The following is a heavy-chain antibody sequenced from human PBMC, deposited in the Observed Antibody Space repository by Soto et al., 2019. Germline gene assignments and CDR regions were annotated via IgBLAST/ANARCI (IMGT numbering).Heavy chain of an antibody. Sequence: SSVTVSCKSCGGAFSSYAISWVRQDPPQELEWMGGIIPIFGTANYAQKFQSRVTLTADNSTSTAYMELSSLRSEDTAVYYCANGKSDTVPLDCFGGWGRGTPVTVSS. CDR1: GGAFSSYA. J-gene: IGHJ6*04. CDR2: IIPIFGTA. CDR3: ANGKSDTVPLDCFGG. D-gene: IGHD2-21*02. V-gene: IGHV1-69*06.